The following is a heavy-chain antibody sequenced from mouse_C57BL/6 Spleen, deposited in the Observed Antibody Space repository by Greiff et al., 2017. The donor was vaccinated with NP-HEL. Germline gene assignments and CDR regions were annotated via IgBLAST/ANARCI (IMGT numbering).Heavy chain of an antibody. CDR2: ISDGGSYT. CDR1: GFTFSSYA. V-gene: IGHV5-4*01. D-gene: IGHD2-4*01. Sequence: EVMLVESGGGLVKPGGSLKLSCAASGFTFSSYAMSWVRQTPEKRLEWVATISDGGSYTYYPDNVKGRFTISRDNAKNNLYLQMSHLKSEDTAMYYCEREPRELGNYDYDGFAYWGQGTLVTVSA. CDR3: EREPRELGNYDYDGFAY. J-gene: IGHJ3*01.